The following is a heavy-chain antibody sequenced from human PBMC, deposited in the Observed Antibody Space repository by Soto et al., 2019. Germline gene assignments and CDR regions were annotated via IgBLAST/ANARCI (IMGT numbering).Heavy chain of an antibody. CDR1: GGSISSGGYY. J-gene: IGHJ5*02. V-gene: IGHV4-31*03. Sequence: SETLSLTCTVSGGSISSGGYYWSWIRQHPGKGLEWIGYIYYSGSTYYNPSLKSRVTISVDTSKNQFSLKLSSVTAADTAVYYCARGTGVTHYMRAWGQGTLVTVSS. D-gene: IGHD3-3*01. CDR2: IYYSGST. CDR3: ARGTGVTHYMRA.